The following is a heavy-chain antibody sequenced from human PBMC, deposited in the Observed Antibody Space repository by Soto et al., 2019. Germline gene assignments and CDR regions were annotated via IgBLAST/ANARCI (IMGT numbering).Heavy chain of an antibody. V-gene: IGHV4-39*01. CDR3: PRQEVVITPYKASIVHYYVMDV. J-gene: IGHJ6*02. CDR2: IYYSGST. D-gene: IGHD3-22*01. Sequence: QLKLQESGPGLVKPSETLSLTCTASGGSISSSSYYWAWIRQPPGKGLERIGGIYYSGSTNNNLSLKSRVTISVAMTKSQFSLKLSSVTAADTAVYYCPRQEVVITPYKASIVHYYVMDVWGQGTTVTVSS. CDR1: GGSISSSSYY.